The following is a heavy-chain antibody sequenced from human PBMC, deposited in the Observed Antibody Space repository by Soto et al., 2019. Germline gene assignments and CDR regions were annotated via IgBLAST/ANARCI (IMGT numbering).Heavy chain of an antibody. CDR1: GYTFTSYQ. Sequence: QMQLVQSGAEVKKPGASVKVSCKASGYTFTSYQMHWVRQAPGQGLEWMGRINPRGGRITYAPRFKLRVMMTSDPSTIPHYMEFGGPRSEHTPVYYCSRNGLPSTSGVGRAYALDVWGQGTTVTVSS. CDR2: INPRGGRI. V-gene: IGHV1-46*03. J-gene: IGHJ6*02. CDR3: SRNGLPSTSGVGRAYALDV. D-gene: IGHD6-13*01.